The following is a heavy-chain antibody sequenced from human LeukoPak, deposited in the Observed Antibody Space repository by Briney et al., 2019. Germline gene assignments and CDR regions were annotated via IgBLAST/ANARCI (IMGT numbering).Heavy chain of an antibody. CDR2: INHSGST. CDR1: GGSISGYY. V-gene: IGHV4-34*01. D-gene: IGHD3-10*01. CDR3: ARAVLSDYYGSGSYYIYGY. Sequence: SETLSLTCSVSGGSISGYYWSWIRQPPGKGLEWIGEINHSGSTNYNPSLKSRVTISVDTSKNQFSLKLSSVTAADTAVYYCARAVLSDYYGSGSYYIYGYWGQGTLVTVSS. J-gene: IGHJ4*02.